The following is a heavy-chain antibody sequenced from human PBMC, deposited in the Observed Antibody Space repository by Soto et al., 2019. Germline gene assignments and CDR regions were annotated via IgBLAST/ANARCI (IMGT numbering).Heavy chain of an antibody. CDR3: AGGYYDFWSSQNNWFDP. J-gene: IGHJ5*02. CDR2: INHGGSI. V-gene: IGHV4-34*01. CDR1: GGSFSGYY. Sequence: PSETLSLTCAVYGGSFSGYYWSRIRQPPGKGLEWVGEINHGGSINYNPSLKSRVTISVDTSKNQLALKLSSVTAADTAVYDCAGGYYDFWSSQNNWFDPWGQGTLGT. D-gene: IGHD3-3*01.